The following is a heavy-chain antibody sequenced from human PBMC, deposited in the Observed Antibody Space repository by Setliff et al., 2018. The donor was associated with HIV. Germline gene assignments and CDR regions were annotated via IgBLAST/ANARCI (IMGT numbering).Heavy chain of an antibody. J-gene: IGHJ4*02. CDR1: GSIFSNAR. CDR2: IRTKANNYAT. D-gene: IGHD2-8*01. Sequence: LRLSCAASGSIFSNARMNWVRQVPGKGLEWVGRIRTKANNYATEYGASVKGRFIISRDDSKNMAYLQMNSLRTEDTAIYYCVRGVFDYWGQGVLVTVSS. V-gene: IGHV3-73*01. CDR3: VRGVFDY.